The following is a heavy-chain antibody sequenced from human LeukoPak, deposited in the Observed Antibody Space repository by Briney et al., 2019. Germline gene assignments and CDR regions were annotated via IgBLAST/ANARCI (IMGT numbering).Heavy chain of an antibody. CDR2: IIDSGDIT. V-gene: IGHV3-23*01. D-gene: IGHD3-16*01. CDR3: ANLGGQEVYNYYLGV. Sequence: PGGSLRLSCEASGFTFSSYAMSWVRQAPGKGLEWVSGIIDSGDITYYANSGKGRFTSSRDNSKNTLYLQMNSLRAEDTAVYYCANLGGQEVYNYYLGVWGKGTTVAVSS. J-gene: IGHJ6*03. CDR1: GFTFSSYA.